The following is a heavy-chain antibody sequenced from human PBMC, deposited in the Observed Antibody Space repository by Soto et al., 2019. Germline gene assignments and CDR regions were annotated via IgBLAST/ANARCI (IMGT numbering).Heavy chain of an antibody. D-gene: IGHD2-15*01. CDR2: IIPSLGNT. J-gene: IGHJ3*02. Sequence: SVKVSYKASRGTFNRYALNCERHAPVQSIERMGRIIPSLGNTNSAQKLQRRVTITNDTSTSTAYMELRSLRSDDTAVYYCARDRGVVEGDDAFDIWGQGTMVTVSS. V-gene: IGHV1-69*04. CDR3: ARDRGVVEGDDAFDI. CDR1: RGTFNRYA.